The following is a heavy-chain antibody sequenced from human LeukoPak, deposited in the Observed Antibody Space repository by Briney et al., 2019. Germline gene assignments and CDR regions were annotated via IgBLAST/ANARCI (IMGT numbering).Heavy chain of an antibody. V-gene: IGHV3-48*03. Sequence: QPGGSLRLSCAASGFTFSSYEMNWVRQAPGKGLEWVSYISSSGSTIYYADSVKGRFTISRDNSKNTVSLQMNSLRGEDTAVYYCAKDDAWGRYKDWGQGTLVTVSS. CDR1: GFTFSSYE. J-gene: IGHJ1*01. CDR2: ISSSGSTI. D-gene: IGHD3-16*01. CDR3: AKDDAWGRYKD.